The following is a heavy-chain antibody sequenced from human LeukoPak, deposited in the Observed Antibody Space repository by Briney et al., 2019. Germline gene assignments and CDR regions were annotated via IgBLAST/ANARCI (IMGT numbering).Heavy chain of an antibody. J-gene: IGHJ6*03. CDR3: ARGPTSLLTADYYYMDV. CDR1: GGSISSGDYY. Sequence: SETLSLTCTVSGGSISSGDYYWSWIRQPPGKGLEWIGYIYYSGSTNYNPSLKSRVTISVDTSKNQFSLKLNSVTAADTAVYYCARGPTSLLTADYYYMDVWGKGTTVTVSS. D-gene: IGHD3-10*01. CDR2: IYYSGST. V-gene: IGHV4-61*08.